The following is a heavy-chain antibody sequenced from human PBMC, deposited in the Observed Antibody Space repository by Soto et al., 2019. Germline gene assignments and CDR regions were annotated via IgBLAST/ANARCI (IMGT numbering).Heavy chain of an antibody. CDR3: SKGRLSFDF. V-gene: IGHV3-23*01. CDR1: GFIFSNYA. J-gene: IGHJ4*02. Sequence: PGGSLRLSCAASGFIFSNYAMNWVRQAPGKGLEWVSFVSANAGGTYYADSVKGRFSISXXXXXXTXYXQMNNLRAEDTAIYYCSKGRLSFDFWGQGT. CDR2: VSANAGGT.